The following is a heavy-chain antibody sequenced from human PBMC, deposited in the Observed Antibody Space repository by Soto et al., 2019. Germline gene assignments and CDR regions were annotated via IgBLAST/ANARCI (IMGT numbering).Heavy chain of an antibody. D-gene: IGHD6-13*01. J-gene: IGHJ4*02. CDR1: GGSFSGYY. V-gene: IGHV4-34*01. CDR3: ARYLKEHAQYSSSWYYFDY. CDR2: INHSGST. Sequence: SETLSLTCAVSGGSFSGYYWSWIRQPPGKGLEWIGEINHSGSTNYNPSLKSRVTISVDTSKNQFSLKLSSVTAADTAVYYCARYLKEHAQYSSSWYYFDYWGQGTLVTVSS.